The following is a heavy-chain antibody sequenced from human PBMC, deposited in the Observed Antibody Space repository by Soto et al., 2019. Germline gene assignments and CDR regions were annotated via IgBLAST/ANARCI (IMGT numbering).Heavy chain of an antibody. J-gene: IGHJ4*01. CDR3: STDSYSGMLVVRLDN. D-gene: IGHD1-26*01. Sequence: PGGSLRLSCVASGFTFSNAWINWVRQAPGKGLEWVGRIKSKIDGGTTDFAAPVKGRFAISRDDSKNIVYMQMNSLKIDDSAVYYCSTDSYSGMLVVRLDNWGHGTLVTVSS. CDR1: GFTFSNAW. CDR2: IKSKIDGGTT. V-gene: IGHV3-15*07.